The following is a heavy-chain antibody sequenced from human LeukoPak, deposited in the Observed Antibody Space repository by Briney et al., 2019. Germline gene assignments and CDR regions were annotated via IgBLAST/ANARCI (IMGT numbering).Heavy chain of an antibody. CDR2: ISSRTNTM. J-gene: IGHJ4*02. V-gene: IGHV3-48*01. CDR3: VRDLQWAFDY. D-gene: IGHD6-19*01. CDR1: GFSFSDYT. Sequence: GGSLRLSCATSGFSFSDYTMDWVRQAPGKGLEWVSHISSRTNTMYYADSVKGRFTISGDNAKSSLYLQMNSLRAEDTGLYYCVRDLQWAFDYWGPGTLVTVSS.